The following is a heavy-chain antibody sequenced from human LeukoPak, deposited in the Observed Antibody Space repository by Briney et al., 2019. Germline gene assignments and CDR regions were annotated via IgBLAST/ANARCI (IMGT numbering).Heavy chain of an antibody. V-gene: IGHV1-18*04. CDR1: GYTFTGYY. J-gene: IGHJ5*02. CDR3: ARNMVRGVDWFDP. D-gene: IGHD3-10*01. Sequence: ASVKVSFTASGYTFTGYYMHWVRQAPGQGLEWMGWISAYNGNTNYAQKLQGRVTMTTDTSTSTAYMELRSLRSDDTAVYYCARNMVRGVDWFDPWGQGTLVTVSS. CDR2: ISAYNGNT.